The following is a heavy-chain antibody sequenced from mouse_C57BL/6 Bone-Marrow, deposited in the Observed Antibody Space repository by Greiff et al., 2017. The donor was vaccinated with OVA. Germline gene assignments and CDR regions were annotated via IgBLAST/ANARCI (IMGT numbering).Heavy chain of an antibody. Sequence: EVKLQQSGPELVKPGASVKMSCKASGYTFTDYNMHWVKQSHGKSLEWIGYINPNNGGTSYNQKFKGKATLTVNKSSSTAYMELRSLTSEDSAVYYCAKGSNYGDYWGQGTTLTVSS. CDR2: INPNNGGT. CDR1: GYTFTDYN. J-gene: IGHJ2*01. D-gene: IGHD2-5*01. V-gene: IGHV1-22*01. CDR3: AKGSNYGDY.